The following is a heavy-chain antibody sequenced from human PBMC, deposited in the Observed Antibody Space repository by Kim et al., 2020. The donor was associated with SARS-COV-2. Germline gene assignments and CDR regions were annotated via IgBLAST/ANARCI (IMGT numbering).Heavy chain of an antibody. J-gene: IGHJ3*02. CDR2: ISWNSGSI. Sequence: GGSLRLSCAASGFTFDDYAMHWVRQAPGKGLEWVSGISWNSGSIGYADSVKSRFTISRDNAKNSLYLQMNSLRAEDTALYYCARGYDFWSSDAFDIWGQGTMVTVSS. CDR3: ARGYDFWSSDAFDI. D-gene: IGHD3-3*01. CDR1: GFTFDDYA. V-gene: IGHV3-9*01.